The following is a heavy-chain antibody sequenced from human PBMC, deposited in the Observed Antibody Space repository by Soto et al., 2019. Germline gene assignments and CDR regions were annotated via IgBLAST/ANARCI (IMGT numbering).Heavy chain of an antibody. CDR3: ARGWQQLKYYYGMDV. CDR2: INPNSGGT. V-gene: IGHV1-2*04. Sequence: ASAKVSCKASGYTFTGYYMHWVRQAPGQGLEWMGWINPNSGGTNYAQKFQGWVTMTRDTSISTAYMELSRLRSDDTAVYYCARGWQQLKYYYGMDVWGQGTTVTVSS. J-gene: IGHJ6*02. D-gene: IGHD6-13*01. CDR1: GYTFTGYY.